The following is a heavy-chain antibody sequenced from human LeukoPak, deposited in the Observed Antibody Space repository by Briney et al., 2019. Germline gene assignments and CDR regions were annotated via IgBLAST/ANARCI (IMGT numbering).Heavy chain of an antibody. Sequence: GGSLRLSCAASGFTFSTYSMKWVRQAPGKGLEWVSYISDSSAMYYADSVRGRFTISRESDKNSLFLQMNSLRAEDTAVYYCARDGGYSGYDADCWGQGTLVTVSS. CDR3: ARDGGYSGYDADC. J-gene: IGHJ4*02. CDR1: GFTFSTYS. CDR2: ISDSSAM. D-gene: IGHD5-12*01. V-gene: IGHV3-48*01.